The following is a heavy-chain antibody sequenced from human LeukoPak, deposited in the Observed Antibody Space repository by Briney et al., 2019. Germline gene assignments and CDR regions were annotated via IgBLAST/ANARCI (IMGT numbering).Heavy chain of an antibody. D-gene: IGHD1-26*01. J-gene: IGHJ3*02. V-gene: IGHV1-24*01. CDR3: ATSSSATWELLRFAFDI. CDR2: FDPEDGET. CDR1: GYTLTELS. Sequence: ASVKVSCKVSGYTLTELSMHWVRQAPGKGLEWMGGFDPEDGETIRAQKFQGRVAMTEDTSTDTAYMELSSLRSEDTAVYYCATSSSATWELLRFAFDIWGQGTMVTVSS.